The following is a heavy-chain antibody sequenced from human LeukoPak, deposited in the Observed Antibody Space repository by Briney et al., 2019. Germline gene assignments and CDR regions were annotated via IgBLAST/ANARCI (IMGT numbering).Heavy chain of an antibody. CDR2: ISGYNGNT. Sequence: ASVKVSCKTSGYTFTSYGITWVRQAPGQGLEWMGWISGYNGNTKYAQKFQGRVTMSTDTSTSTAYMELRSLRSDDTAVYYCARVGITLLWLATNDYWGQGTLVPVSS. D-gene: IGHD2-2*01. J-gene: IGHJ4*02. CDR1: GYTFTSYG. V-gene: IGHV1-18*01. CDR3: ARVGITLLWLATNDY.